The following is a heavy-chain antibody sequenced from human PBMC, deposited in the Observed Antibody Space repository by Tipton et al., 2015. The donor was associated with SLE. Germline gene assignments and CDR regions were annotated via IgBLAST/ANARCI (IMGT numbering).Heavy chain of an antibody. CDR2: ISWNSNSV. Sequence: SLRLSCVGSGFTFDDYAMHWVRQAPGKGLEWVSGISWNSNSVGYADSVKGRFTISRDNAKNSLHLQMNGLRADDTAVYYCAKDRSSSSWYYYYGMDVWGLGTTVTVTS. V-gene: IGHV3-9*01. CDR3: AKDRSSSSWYYYYGMDV. J-gene: IGHJ6*02. D-gene: IGHD6-13*01. CDR1: GFTFDDYA.